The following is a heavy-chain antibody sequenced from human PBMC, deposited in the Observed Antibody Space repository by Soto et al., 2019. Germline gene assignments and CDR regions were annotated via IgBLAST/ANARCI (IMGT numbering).Heavy chain of an antibody. V-gene: IGHV3-23*01. CDR3: RTGGGGFGL. D-gene: IGHD2-15*01. CDR1: GFIFSNYG. J-gene: IGHJ4*02. Sequence: EVQLLESGGGLGQPGGSLRLSCAASGFIFSNYGMNWVRQAPGKGLEWVSVISDSGGSRYNADSVKGRFTISRDNTINTPYLPRIRPVVTVRNICPRRTGGGGFGLRGQGILVTVSS. CDR2: ISDSGGSR.